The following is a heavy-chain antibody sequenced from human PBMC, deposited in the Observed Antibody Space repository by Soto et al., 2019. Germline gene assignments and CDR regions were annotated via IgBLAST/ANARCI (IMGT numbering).Heavy chain of an antibody. V-gene: IGHV3-48*01. Sequence: GGSLRLSCAASGFTFSTYSMNWVRQAPGKGLEWVSYISSTGNTIYYPDSVKGRFTISRDTAKKSLYLQMNSLRAEDTAVYYCARSGYFDYGGKGPLVTVPS. CDR3: ARSGYFDY. D-gene: IGHD3-9*01. CDR1: GFTFSTYS. CDR2: ISSTGNTI. J-gene: IGHJ4*02.